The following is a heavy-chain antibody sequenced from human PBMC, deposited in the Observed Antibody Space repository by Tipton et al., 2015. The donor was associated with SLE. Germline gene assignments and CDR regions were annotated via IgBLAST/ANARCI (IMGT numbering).Heavy chain of an antibody. V-gene: IGHV4-59*08. CDR1: GGSISSHY. D-gene: IGHD6-13*01. CDR2: IYYSGST. J-gene: IGHJ4*02. CDR3: ARQKGQLVLDYFDY. Sequence: TLSLTCTVSGGSISSHYWSWIRQPPGKGLEWIGYIYYSGSTNYNPSLKSRVTISVDTSKNQFSLKLSSVTAADTAVYYCARQKGQLVLDYFDYWGQGTLVTVSS.